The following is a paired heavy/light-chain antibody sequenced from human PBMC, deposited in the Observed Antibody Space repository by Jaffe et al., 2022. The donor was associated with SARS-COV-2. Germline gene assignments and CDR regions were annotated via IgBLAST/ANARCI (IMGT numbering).Light chain of an antibody. CDR1: QSVNSN. CDR2: DAS. Sequence: EIVLTQSPATLSLSPGERATLSCRASQSVNSNLAWYQQKPGLAPRLLIYDASKRATGIPARFSGSGSGTDFTLTVSSLEPEDFAVYYCQQRMDWPLTFGGGTKVEIK. V-gene: IGKV3-11*01. J-gene: IGKJ4*01. CDR3: QQRMDWPLT.
Heavy chain of an antibody. V-gene: IGHV5-51*01. CDR2: IYPGDSNA. CDR1: GYDFSTYW. Sequence: DVQLVQSGAEVTKPGESLKISCEASGYDFSTYWIGWVRQMPGKGLEWMGIIYPGDSNARYSPSFQGQITISADKSINTAYLQWSSVKASDTAMYYCVRKWVPGSSSVGNWFDPWGQGTLVTVSS. CDR3: VRKWVPGSSSVGNWFDP. D-gene: IGHD6-6*01. J-gene: IGHJ5*02.